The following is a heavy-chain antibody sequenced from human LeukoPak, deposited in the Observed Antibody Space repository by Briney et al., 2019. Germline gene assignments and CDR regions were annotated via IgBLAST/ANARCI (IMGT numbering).Heavy chain of an antibody. CDR2: IYYSGST. J-gene: IGHJ6*02. CDR1: GGSFSGYY. CDR3: ARDYESYGMDV. Sequence: SETLSLTCAVYGGSFSGYYWSWIRQPPGKGLEWIGYIYYSGSTNYNPSLKSRVTISVDTSKNQFSLKLSSVTAADTAVYYCARDYESYGMDVWGQGTTVTVSS. D-gene: IGHD5-12*01. V-gene: IGHV4-59*01.